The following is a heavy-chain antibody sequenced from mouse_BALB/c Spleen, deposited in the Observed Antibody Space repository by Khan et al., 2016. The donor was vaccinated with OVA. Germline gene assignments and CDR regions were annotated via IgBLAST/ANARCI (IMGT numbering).Heavy chain of an antibody. CDR1: GFTFSTYG. D-gene: IGHD1-1*01. J-gene: IGHJ3*01. CDR2: INTGGIYT. CDR3: ARRAYDYNREGFAD. Sequence: EVKLVESGGDLVKPGGSLKLSCAASGFTFSTYGMSWVRQTPDKRLEWVATINTGGIYTYYPDSVKGRFTISRDHAKNTLYLQMSSLKSEDTAMYDWARRAYDYNREGFADGGQGTLVTVSA. V-gene: IGHV5-6*02.